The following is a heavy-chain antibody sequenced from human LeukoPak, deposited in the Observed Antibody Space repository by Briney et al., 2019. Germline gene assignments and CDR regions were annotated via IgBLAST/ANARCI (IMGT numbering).Heavy chain of an antibody. J-gene: IGHJ3*02. D-gene: IGHD3-9*01. V-gene: IGHV3-23*01. CDR3: AKRSRYFDWLLSLHDAFDI. CDR2: ISVSGGST. Sequence: GGSLRLSCAASGFTFSSYAMSWVRQAPGKGLEWVSAISVSGGSTYYADSVKGRFTISRDNSKNTLYLQMNSLRAEGTAVYYCAKRSRYFDWLLSLHDAFDIWGQGTMVTVSS. CDR1: GFTFSSYA.